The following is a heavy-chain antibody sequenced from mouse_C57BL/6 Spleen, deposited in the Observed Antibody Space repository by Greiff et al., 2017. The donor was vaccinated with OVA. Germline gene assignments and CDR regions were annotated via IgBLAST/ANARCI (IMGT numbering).Heavy chain of an antibody. V-gene: IGHV1-80*01. Sequence: QVQLKQSGAELVKPGASVKISCKASGYAFSSYWMNWVKQRPGKGLEWIGQIYPGDGDTNYNGKFKGKATLTADKSSSTAYMQLSSLTSEDSAVYFCAKSRLNYGSSLDYWGQGTTLTVSS. J-gene: IGHJ2*01. CDR1: GYAFSSYW. D-gene: IGHD1-1*01. CDR2: IYPGDGDT. CDR3: AKSRLNYGSSLDY.